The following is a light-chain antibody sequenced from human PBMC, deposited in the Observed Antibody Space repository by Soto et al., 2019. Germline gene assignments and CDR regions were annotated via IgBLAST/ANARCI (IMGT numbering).Light chain of an antibody. CDR3: LQSGRSGT. Sequence: EFVWTQSPVTLSLSPGERATLSCMASQSVNSDYLDWFQQKPGQAPKLLIYGASTRATGIPDRFSGSGSGTDFTLTISRLEPEDFAVYYCLQSGRSGTFGQGTRLEIK. J-gene: IGKJ5*01. V-gene: IGKV3-20*01. CDR1: QSVNSDY. CDR2: GAS.